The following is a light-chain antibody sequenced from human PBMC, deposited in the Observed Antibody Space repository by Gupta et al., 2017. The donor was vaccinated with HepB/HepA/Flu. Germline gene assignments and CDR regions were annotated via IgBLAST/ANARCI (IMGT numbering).Light chain of an antibody. J-gene: IGKJ1*01. CDR2: GAS. V-gene: IGKV3-20*01. CDR3: HQYDGSPLT. Sequence: EIVLTKSPGTLALSPGARATLSCRASQSVSSSYFAWYQQKRGQAPRLLLYGASIRATGVPYRFSGSGTGTDFTLTISGLEPEDFAFYYCHQYDGSPLTFGPGTKVEIK. CDR1: QSVSSSY.